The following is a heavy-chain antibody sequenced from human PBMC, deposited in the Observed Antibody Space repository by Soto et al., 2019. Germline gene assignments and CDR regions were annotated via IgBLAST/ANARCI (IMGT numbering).Heavy chain of an antibody. V-gene: IGHV1-2*04. CDR3: ARMKDCISTSCYEGYYYGMDV. CDR1: GYTFTGYY. D-gene: IGHD2-2*01. CDR2: INPNSGGT. Sequence: QVQLVQSGAGVKKPGASVKVSCKASGYTFTGYYMHWVRQAPGQGLEWMGWINPNSGGTNYAQKFQGWVTMTRDTSISTAYMELSRMRSDDTAVYYCARMKDCISTSCYEGYYYGMDVWGQGTTVTVSS. J-gene: IGHJ6*02.